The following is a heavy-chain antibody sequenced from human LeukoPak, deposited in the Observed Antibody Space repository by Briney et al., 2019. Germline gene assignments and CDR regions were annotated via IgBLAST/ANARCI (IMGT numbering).Heavy chain of an antibody. CDR3: TRALYTGYGDS. J-gene: IGHJ4*02. V-gene: IGHV3-74*01. CDR2: INSDGTGT. Sequence: PGGSLRLSCAAPGFIFSNYWMHWVRQAPGKGLVWVARINSDGTGTYYADSVKGRFTISRDNAKNTLFLQMNSLRAEDTAVYYCTRALYTGYGDSWGQGTLVTVSS. D-gene: IGHD5-12*01. CDR1: GFIFSNYW.